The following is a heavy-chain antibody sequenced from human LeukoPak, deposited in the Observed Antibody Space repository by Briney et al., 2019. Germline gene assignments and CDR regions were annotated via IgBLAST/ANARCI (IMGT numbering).Heavy chain of an antibody. CDR1: GYTFTSYG. CDR2: ISAYNGNT. CDR3: ARNAYYDSRGYYYTFDY. J-gene: IGHJ4*02. D-gene: IGHD3-22*01. V-gene: IGHV1-18*01. Sequence: GASVKVSCKASGYTFTSYGISWVRQAPGQGLEWMGWISAYNGNTNYAQKLQGRVTMTTDTSTSTAYMELRSLRSDDTAVYYCARNAYYDSRGYYYTFDYWGQGTLVTVSS.